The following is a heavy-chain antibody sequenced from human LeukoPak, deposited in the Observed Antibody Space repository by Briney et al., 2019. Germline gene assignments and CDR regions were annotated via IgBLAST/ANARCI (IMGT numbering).Heavy chain of an antibody. J-gene: IGHJ5*02. V-gene: IGHV4-30-4*01. D-gene: IGHD5-18*01. Sequence: PSETLSLTCTVSGGSISSGDYYWSWIRQPPGKGLEWIGYIYYSGSTYYNPSPKSRVTISVDTSENQFSLKLSSVTAADTAVYYCARGGYSYGYPWFDPWGQGTLVTVSS. CDR1: GGSISSGDYY. CDR3: ARGGYSYGYPWFDP. CDR2: IYYSGST.